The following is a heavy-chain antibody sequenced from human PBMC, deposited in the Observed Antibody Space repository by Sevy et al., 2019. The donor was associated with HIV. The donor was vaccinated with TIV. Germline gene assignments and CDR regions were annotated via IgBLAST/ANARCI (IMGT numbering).Heavy chain of an antibody. CDR1: GFTFSNYA. J-gene: IGHJ4*02. CDR2: IWYDGSTI. V-gene: IGHV3-33*06. Sequence: GGSLRLSCAASGFTFSNYAMHWVRQAPGKGLAWVALIWYDGSTIFYADSVKGRFTISRDNSESTLYLQMNSLRAEDMALYHCAKGGPNSGYDYYFDYWGQGTLVTVSS. D-gene: IGHD5-12*01. CDR3: AKGGPNSGYDYYFDY.